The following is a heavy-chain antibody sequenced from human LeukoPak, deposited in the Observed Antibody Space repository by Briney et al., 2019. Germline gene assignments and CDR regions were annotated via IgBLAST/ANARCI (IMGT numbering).Heavy chain of an antibody. V-gene: IGHV4-34*01. CDR3: ARGLRNYYGSGSYFEPFDY. CDR1: GGSFSGYY. CDR2: INHSGST. Sequence: KPSETLSLTCAVYGGSFSGYYWSWIRQLPGKGLEWIGEINHSGSTNYNPSLKSRVTISVDTSKNQFSLKLSSVTAADTAVYYCARGLRNYYGSGSYFEPFDYWGQGTLVTVSS. J-gene: IGHJ4*02. D-gene: IGHD3-10*01.